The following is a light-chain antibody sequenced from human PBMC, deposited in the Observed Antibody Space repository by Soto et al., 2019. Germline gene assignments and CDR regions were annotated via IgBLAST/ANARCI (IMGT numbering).Light chain of an antibody. Sequence: DIRMTQSPSTLSASVGDRVTTTCRASQSIRTWLAWYQQKPGKAPQLLISGASGLQGGVPPRFSGSGAGTQFTLTITSLQPDGVATYFCQQYNSHNTFGGGTEEEIK. CDR3: QQYNSHNT. V-gene: IGKV1-5*01. J-gene: IGKJ4*01. CDR2: GAS. CDR1: QSIRTW.